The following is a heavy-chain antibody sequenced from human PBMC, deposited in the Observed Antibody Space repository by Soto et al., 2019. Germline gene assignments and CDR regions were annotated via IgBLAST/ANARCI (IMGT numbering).Heavy chain of an antibody. CDR2: MIPVFETA. D-gene: IGHD4-17*01. CDR1: GGSFRRHG. CDR3: ARDPAPTVTTLGHGLDV. Sequence: QVQLMQSGPEVKTPGSSVKVSCRASGGSFRRHGISWVRQAPGQGLEWMGGMIPVFETANSAQKFQGRLTLTADESTNTAYMDLTSLTSEDTAVYYCARDPAPTVTTLGHGLDVWGHGTTVTVSS. V-gene: IGHV1-69*01. J-gene: IGHJ6*02.